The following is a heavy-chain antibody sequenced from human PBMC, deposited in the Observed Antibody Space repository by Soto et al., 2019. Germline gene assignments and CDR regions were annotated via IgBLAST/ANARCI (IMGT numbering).Heavy chain of an antibody. D-gene: IGHD3-22*01. CDR1: GFTFSRYG. V-gene: IGHV3-30*18. CDR2: ISYDGSNK. CDR3: AKDKGYDVRSYYFDY. J-gene: IGHJ4*02. Sequence: QVHLVGSGGGVVQPGRSLSLSCAASGFTFSRYGMHWVRQAPGKGLEWVAVISYDGSNKYYADSVKGRFTISRDNSKKTLSLQMSSLRAEDTAVYYCAKDKGYDVRSYYFDYWGQGTLVTVSS.